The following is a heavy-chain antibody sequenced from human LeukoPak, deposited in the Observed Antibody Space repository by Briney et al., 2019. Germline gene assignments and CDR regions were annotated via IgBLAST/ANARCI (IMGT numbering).Heavy chain of an antibody. CDR1: GFTFSDYY. V-gene: IGHV3-11*06. CDR2: ISGSGIYT. J-gene: IGHJ1*01. D-gene: IGHD4-11*01. CDR3: TNNLRIVTTSW. Sequence: GGSLRLSCAASGFTFSDYYMSWMRQAPGKGLEWVSYISGSGIYTNYADSVKGRFTISRDNAKNSLYLQMNSLRVEDTAIYYCTNNLRIVTTSWWGQGTLVTVSS.